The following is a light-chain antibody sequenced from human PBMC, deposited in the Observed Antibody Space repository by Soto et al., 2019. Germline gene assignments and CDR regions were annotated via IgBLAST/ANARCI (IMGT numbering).Light chain of an antibody. J-gene: IGKJ5*01. V-gene: IGKV2-30*02. Sequence: DVVMTQSPLSLPVTLGQPASISCRSNQSLVHSDGIAYFSWFQQRPGRSPRRLIYKVSNRDSGVPARFSGSGSGTDFALKISRVEAEDVGGYYCKQGLRTLITFGQGTRLEIK. CDR3: KQGLRTLIT. CDR2: KVS. CDR1: QSLVHSDGIAY.